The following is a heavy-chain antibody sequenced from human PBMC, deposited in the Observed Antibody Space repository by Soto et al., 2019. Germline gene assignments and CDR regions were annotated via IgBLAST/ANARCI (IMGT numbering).Heavy chain of an antibody. V-gene: IGHV3-11*01. J-gene: IGHJ6*02. Sequence: GGSLRLSCAASGFSFSDYYMSWIRQPPGKGLEWVSYISKSGSIIHYADSVKGRFTISRDNAKNSLYLQMNSLRAEDTALYYCARDFTAGATYSGPSYYAMDVWGQGTTVTVSS. CDR3: ARDFTAGATYSGPSYYAMDV. D-gene: IGHD1-26*01. CDR1: GFSFSDYY. CDR2: ISKSGSII.